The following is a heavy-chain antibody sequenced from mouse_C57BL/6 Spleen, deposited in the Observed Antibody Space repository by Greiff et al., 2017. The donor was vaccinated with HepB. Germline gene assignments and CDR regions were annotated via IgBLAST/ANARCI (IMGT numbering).Heavy chain of an antibody. J-gene: IGHJ4*01. CDR3: ARYTPYDYHYYAMDY. D-gene: IGHD2-4*01. V-gene: IGHV7-3*01. Sequence: EVQLVESGGGLVQPGGSLSLSCAASGFTFTDYYMSWVRQPPGKALEWLGFIRNKANGYTTEYSASVNGRFTISRDNSQSILYLQMNALRAEDSATYYCARYTPYDYHYYAMDYWGQGTSVTVSS. CDR2: IRNKANGYTT. CDR1: GFTFTDYY.